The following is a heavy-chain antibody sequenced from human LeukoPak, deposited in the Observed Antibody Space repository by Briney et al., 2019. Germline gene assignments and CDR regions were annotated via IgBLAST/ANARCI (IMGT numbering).Heavy chain of an antibody. CDR3: ARGPRGVADY. D-gene: IGHD3-10*01. J-gene: IGHJ4*02. V-gene: IGHV4-59*01. Sequence: PSETLSLTCTVSGGSISSYYWSWIRHPPGKGLEWIGYIYYSGSTNYNPSLKSRVTISVDTSKNQFSLKLSSVTAADTAVYYCARGPRGVADYWGQGTLVTVSS. CDR2: IYYSGST. CDR1: GGSISSYY.